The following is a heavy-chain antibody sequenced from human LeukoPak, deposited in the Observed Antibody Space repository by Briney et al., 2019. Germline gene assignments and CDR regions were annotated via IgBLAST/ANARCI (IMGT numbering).Heavy chain of an antibody. V-gene: IGHV1-18*01. D-gene: IGHD2-21*02. CDR2: ISANKGNT. CDR3: ARGGSAYCGGDCYSGFDY. J-gene: IGHJ4*02. Sequence: GASVKVSCKASGYTFTSYGITWVRQAPGQGLEWMGWISANKGNTNYAQKFQGRVTITADKSTSTAYMELSSLRSEDTAVYYCARGGSAYCGGDCYSGFDYWGRGTLVTVSS. CDR1: GYTFTSYG.